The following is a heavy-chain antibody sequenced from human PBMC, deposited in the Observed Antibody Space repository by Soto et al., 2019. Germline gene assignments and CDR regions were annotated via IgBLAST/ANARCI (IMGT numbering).Heavy chain of an antibody. V-gene: IGHV3-23*01. J-gene: IGHJ5*02. D-gene: IGHD3-10*01. CDR2: ISGSGGST. CDR1: GFTFSSYA. CDR3: ARLRTYYYGSGSQWFDP. Sequence: GGSLRLSCAASGFTFSSYAMSWVRQAPGKGLEWVSAISGSGGSTYYADSVKGRFTISRDNSKNTLYLQMNSLRAEDTAVYYCARLRTYYYGSGSQWFDPWGQGTLVTVSS.